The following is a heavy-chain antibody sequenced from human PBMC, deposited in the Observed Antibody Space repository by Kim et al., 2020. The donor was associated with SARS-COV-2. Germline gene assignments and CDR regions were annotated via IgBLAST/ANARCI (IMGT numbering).Heavy chain of an antibody. V-gene: IGHV3-21*01. CDR3: ARDLLMVRGVLGGMDV. Sequence: SVKGRFTISRANAKTSLYLHMNSLRAEDAAVYYCARDLLMVRGVLGGMDVWGQGTTVTVSS. J-gene: IGHJ6*02. D-gene: IGHD3-10*01.